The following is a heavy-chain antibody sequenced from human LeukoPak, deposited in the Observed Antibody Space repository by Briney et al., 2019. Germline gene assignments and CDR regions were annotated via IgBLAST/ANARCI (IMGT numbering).Heavy chain of an antibody. CDR3: ARVKGSSGWYGFDY. D-gene: IGHD6-19*01. CDR2: ISVYNGNI. Sequence: ASVKVSCKASDYTFTSFGITWMRQAPGQGLEWMGWISVYNGNINYAQKFQGRVTMTTDTSTSTAYMELRSLRSDDTAVYYCARVKGSSGWYGFDYWGQGTLVTVSS. V-gene: IGHV1-18*01. J-gene: IGHJ4*02. CDR1: DYTFTSFG.